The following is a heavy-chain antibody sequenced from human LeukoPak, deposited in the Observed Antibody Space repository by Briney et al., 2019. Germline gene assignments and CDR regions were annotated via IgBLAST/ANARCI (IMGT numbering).Heavy chain of an antibody. Sequence: GGSLRLSCAASGFTFSSYAMSWVRQAPGKGLEWVSAISGSGGSTYYADSVKGRFTISRDNSKNTLYLQMNSLRAEDTAVYYCARGGDYDILTGYYTEFDYWGQGTLVTVSS. V-gene: IGHV3-23*01. D-gene: IGHD3-9*01. CDR1: GFTFSSYA. CDR2: ISGSGGST. CDR3: ARGGDYDILTGYYTEFDY. J-gene: IGHJ4*02.